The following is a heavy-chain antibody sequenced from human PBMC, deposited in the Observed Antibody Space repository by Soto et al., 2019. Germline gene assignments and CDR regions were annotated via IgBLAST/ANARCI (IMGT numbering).Heavy chain of an antibody. J-gene: IGHJ3*02. CDR2: ISYDGSNK. Sequence: QVQLVESGGGVVQPGRSLRLSCAASGFTFSSYGMHWVRQAPGKGLEWVAVISYDGSNKYYADSVKGRFTISRDNSKNTLYPQMNSLRAEDTAVYYCAKDSVLLWFGEYGAFDIWGQGTMVTVSS. CDR3: AKDSVLLWFGEYGAFDI. D-gene: IGHD3-10*01. CDR1: GFTFSSYG. V-gene: IGHV3-30*18.